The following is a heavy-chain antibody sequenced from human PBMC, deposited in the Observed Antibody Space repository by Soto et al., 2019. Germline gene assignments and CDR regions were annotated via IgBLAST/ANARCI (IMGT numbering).Heavy chain of an antibody. V-gene: IGHV1-69*01. J-gene: IGHJ6*02. CDR2: IIPISDTT. CDR3: ARSQGSSTSLEIYYYYYYGMDV. Sequence: QVQLVQSGAEVKKHGSSVKVSCKASGGTFSSYAISWVRQAPGQGLEWMGGIIPISDTTNYAQKFQGRVTITADESTSTAYMERSSLRSEDTSVYYCARSQGSSTSLEIYYYYYYGMDVWGQGTTVTVSS. CDR1: GGTFSSYA. D-gene: IGHD2-2*01.